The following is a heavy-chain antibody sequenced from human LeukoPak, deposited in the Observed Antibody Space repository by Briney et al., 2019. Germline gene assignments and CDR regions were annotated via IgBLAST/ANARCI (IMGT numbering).Heavy chain of an antibody. CDR3: ARGGALYYDFWD. Sequence: ASVKVSCKASGYTFTGNYMHWVRQAPGQGLEWMGWINPNRGGTNYAQKFQGRVTMTRDTSISTGYMELSSLRSDATAVYYCARGGALYYDFWDWGQGTLVTVSS. V-gene: IGHV1-2*02. CDR2: INPNRGGT. CDR1: GYTFTGNY. D-gene: IGHD3-3*01. J-gene: IGHJ4*02.